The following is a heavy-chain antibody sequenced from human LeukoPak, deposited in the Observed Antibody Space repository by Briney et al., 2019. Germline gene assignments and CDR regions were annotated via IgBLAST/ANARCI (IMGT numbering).Heavy chain of an antibody. V-gene: IGHV4-59*01. D-gene: IGHD5-18*01. Sequence: SETLSLTCPVSVGSISSYYWSWIRQPPGKGLEWIGYISYSGSTNYNPSLKSRVTTSVETSKNQFSLKLSSVTAADTAVYYCATTGYRGFDIWGQGTMVTVSS. CDR3: ATTGYRGFDI. CDR1: VGSISSYY. CDR2: ISYSGST. J-gene: IGHJ3*02.